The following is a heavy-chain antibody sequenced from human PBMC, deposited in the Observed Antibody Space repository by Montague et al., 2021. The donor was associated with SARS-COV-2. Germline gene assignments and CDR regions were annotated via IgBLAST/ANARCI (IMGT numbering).Heavy chain of an antibody. D-gene: IGHD3-16*01. CDR2: IWTSGTT. V-gene: IGHV4-61*02. J-gene: IGHJ4*02. Sequence: TLSLTCTVSDGSINTNTYFWSWIRQPAGKGLEWIGRIWTSGTTKYTPTLKSRVTMSMDTSKKQFSLNVTSVTAADTAVYYCARGAKYYGFYHPFEDWGQGALVTVSS. CDR3: ARGAKYYGFYHPFED. CDR1: DGSINTNTYF.